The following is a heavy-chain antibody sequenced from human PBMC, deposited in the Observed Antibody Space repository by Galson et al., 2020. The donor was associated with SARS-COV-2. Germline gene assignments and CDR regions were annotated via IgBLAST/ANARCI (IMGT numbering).Heavy chain of an antibody. D-gene: IGHD4-17*01. J-gene: IGHJ3*02. Sequence: GESLKISCKGSGYSFTSYWIGWVRQMPGKGLEWMGIIYPGDSDTRYSPSFQGQVTISADKSISTAYLQWSSLKASDTAMYYCARHRLYGGNPHDAFDIWGQVTMVTVSS. V-gene: IGHV5-51*01. CDR3: ARHRLYGGNPHDAFDI. CDR2: IYPGDSDT. CDR1: GYSFTSYW.